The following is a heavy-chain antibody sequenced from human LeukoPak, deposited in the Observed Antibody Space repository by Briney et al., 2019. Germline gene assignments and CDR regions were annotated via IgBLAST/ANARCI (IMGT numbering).Heavy chain of an antibody. CDR3: ARDMEQLAEADAFDI. V-gene: IGHV4-30-4*08. J-gene: IGHJ3*02. CDR1: GGSISSGDYY. D-gene: IGHD6-13*01. CDR2: IYYSGST. Sequence: SETLSLTCTVSGGSISSGDYYWSWIRQPPGKGLEWIGYIYYSGSTYYNPSLKNRVTISVDTSKSQFSLKLSSVTAADTAVYYCARDMEQLAEADAFDIWGQGTMVTVSS.